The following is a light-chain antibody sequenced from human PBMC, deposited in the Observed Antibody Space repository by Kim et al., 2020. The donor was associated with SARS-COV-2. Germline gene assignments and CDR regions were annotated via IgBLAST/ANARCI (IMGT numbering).Light chain of an antibody. J-gene: IGKJ3*01. CDR3: QKYNSAPLT. Sequence: TSVADRVTITCRASHGISNYLAWYQQKPGKVPKLLIYAASTLQSGVPSRFSGSGSGTDFTLTISSLQPADVATYYCQKYNSAPLTFGPGTKVDIK. V-gene: IGKV1-27*01. CDR1: HGISNY. CDR2: AAS.